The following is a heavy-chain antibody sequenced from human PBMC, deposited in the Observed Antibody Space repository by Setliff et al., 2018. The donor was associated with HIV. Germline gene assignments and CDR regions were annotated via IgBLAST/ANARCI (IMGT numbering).Heavy chain of an antibody. CDR2: INYSGGT. CDR1: GGSFSAYY. Sequence: PSETLSLTCAVYGGSFSAYYWSWIRQPPGKGLEWIGEINYSGGTNYIPSLKSRVTISVDTSKNQFSLKLRSVSAADTAVYYCARDGYSSSWYVISGSFDYWGQGILVTVS. CDR3: ARDGYSSSWYVISGSFDY. D-gene: IGHD6-13*01. J-gene: IGHJ4*02. V-gene: IGHV4-34*01.